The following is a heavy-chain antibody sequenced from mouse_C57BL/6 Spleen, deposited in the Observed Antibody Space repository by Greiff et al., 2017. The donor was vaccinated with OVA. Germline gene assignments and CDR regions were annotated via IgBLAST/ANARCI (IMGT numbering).Heavy chain of an antibody. Sequence: QVQLQQSGAELVRPGTSVKVSCKASGYAFTNYLIEWVKQRPGQGLEWIGVINPGSGGTNYNEKFKGKATLTADKSSSTAYMQLSSLTSEDSAVYFCARERYNWDDFDYWCQGTTLTVSS. J-gene: IGHJ2*01. V-gene: IGHV1-54*01. CDR2: INPGSGGT. CDR1: GYAFTNYL. D-gene: IGHD4-1*01. CDR3: ARERYNWDDFDY.